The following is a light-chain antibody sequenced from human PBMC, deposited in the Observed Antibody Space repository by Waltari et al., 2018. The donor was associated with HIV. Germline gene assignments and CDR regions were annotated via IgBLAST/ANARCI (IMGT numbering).Light chain of an antibody. CDR3: VSYVSEIVPCV. CDR2: DVR. CDR1: SSDVGAYNL. J-gene: IGLJ3*02. V-gene: IGLV2-23*02. Sequence: ALTQPASVSGSPGQSITISCTGTSSDVGAYNLVSWYHQHPGKAPRLLIYDVREGSAGVSERFTGAKSGNSASLTISGLQAEDEADYYCVSYVSEIVPCVFGGGTKLTVL.